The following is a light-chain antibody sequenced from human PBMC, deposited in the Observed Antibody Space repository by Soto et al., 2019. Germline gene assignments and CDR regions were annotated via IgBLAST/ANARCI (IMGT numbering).Light chain of an antibody. V-gene: IGLV2-14*01. J-gene: IGLJ3*02. CDR1: SSDVGGYNY. CDR3: ASHTTSTTWV. Sequence: QSVLTQPASVSGSPGQSITISCTGTSSDVGGYNYVSWYQQHPGKAPKLMIHEVSNRPSGVSNRFSGSKSGNTASLTISGLQAEDEADYYCASHTTSTTWVFGGGTQLTVL. CDR2: EVS.